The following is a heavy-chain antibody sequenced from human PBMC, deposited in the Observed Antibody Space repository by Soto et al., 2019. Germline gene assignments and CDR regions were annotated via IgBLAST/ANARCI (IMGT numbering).Heavy chain of an antibody. J-gene: IGHJ6*02. Sequence: ASLKVSCKASGYTFTSYGISLVRQAPGQGLEWMGWISAYNGNTNYAQKLQGRVTMTTDTSTSTAYMELRSLRSDDTAVYYCAREGKIAAAFSYYYGMDVWGQGTTVTVSS. CDR3: AREGKIAAAFSYYYGMDV. D-gene: IGHD6-13*01. V-gene: IGHV1-18*04. CDR2: ISAYNGNT. CDR1: GYTFTSYG.